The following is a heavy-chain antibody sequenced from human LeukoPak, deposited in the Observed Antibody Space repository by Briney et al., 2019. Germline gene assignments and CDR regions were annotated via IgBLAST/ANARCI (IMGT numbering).Heavy chain of an antibody. CDR2: IYYSGST. CDR1: GGSISSSSYY. CDR3: ARQVHGFLEWLLSYMDA. V-gene: IGHV4-39*01. J-gene: IGHJ6*03. Sequence: SETLSLTCTVSGGSISSSSYYWGWIRQPPGKGLEWIGSIYYSGSTYYNPSLKSRVTISVDTSKNQFSLKLSSVTAADTAVYYCARQVHGFLEWLLSYMDAWGKGTTVTVSS. D-gene: IGHD3-3*01.